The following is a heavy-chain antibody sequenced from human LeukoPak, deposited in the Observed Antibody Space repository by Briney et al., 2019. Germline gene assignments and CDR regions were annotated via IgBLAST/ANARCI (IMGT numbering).Heavy chain of an antibody. D-gene: IGHD1-26*01. Sequence: PGGSLRLSCAASGFTFSIYAMSWVRQAPGRGLECVSTMSGSGDITRYADSVKGRFVVSSDNSKNTLYLQMNSLRAEDTAIYYCSKGPWDLPHAFDIWGLGTMVTVSS. CDR3: SKGPWDLPHAFDI. V-gene: IGHV3-23*01. CDR1: GFTFSIYA. J-gene: IGHJ3*02. CDR2: MSGSGDIT.